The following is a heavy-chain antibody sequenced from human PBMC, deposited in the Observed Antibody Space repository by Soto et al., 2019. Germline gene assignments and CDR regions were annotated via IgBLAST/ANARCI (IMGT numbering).Heavy chain of an antibody. D-gene: IGHD2-8*01. Sequence: QVQLQESGPGLVKPSETLSLTCTVYDGSMRPYYWSWIREPPGKGLEWIGYISYSGSTNFHPSLGSRVTMSLDTSTNQFSLSLRSAAAADTAVYYCARSQSGVSNGVIRAFDYWGQGARVTVSS. J-gene: IGHJ4*02. CDR2: ISYSGST. V-gene: IGHV4-59*08. CDR3: ARSQSGVSNGVIRAFDY. CDR1: DGSMRPYY.